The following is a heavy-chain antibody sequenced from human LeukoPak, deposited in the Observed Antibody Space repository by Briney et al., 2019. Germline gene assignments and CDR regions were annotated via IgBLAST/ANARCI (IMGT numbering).Heavy chain of an antibody. J-gene: IGHJ4*02. CDR1: SGSISTSNYY. Sequence: SETLSLTCTVSSGSISTSNYYWGWVRQPPGKALEWIGNIFYSGSTYYSPSLKSRVTISLDTSRNQFSLKLSSVTAADTAVYYCARDMSYWGQGTLVTVSS. CDR2: IFYSGST. V-gene: IGHV4-39*07. CDR3: ARDMSY.